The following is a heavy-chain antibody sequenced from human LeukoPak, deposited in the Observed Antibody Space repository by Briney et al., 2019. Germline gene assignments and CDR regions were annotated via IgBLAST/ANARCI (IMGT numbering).Heavy chain of an antibody. D-gene: IGHD5-12*01. CDR2: INTNTGNP. V-gene: IGHV7-4-1*02. J-gene: IGHJ6*02. Sequence: GASVKVSCKASGYTFTSYAMNWVRQAPGQGLEWMGWINTNTGNPTYAQGFTGRFVFSLDTSVSTAYLQISSLKAEDTAVYYCARVKAYSGYDPRYGMDVWGQGTTVTVSS. CDR1: GYTFTSYA. CDR3: ARVKAYSGYDPRYGMDV.